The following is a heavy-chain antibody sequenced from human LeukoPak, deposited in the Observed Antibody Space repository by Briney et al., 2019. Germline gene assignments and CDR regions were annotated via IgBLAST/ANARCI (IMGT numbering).Heavy chain of an antibody. CDR1: GFTFSSNG. V-gene: IGHV3-7*05. CDR3: ARAGCRGGSCYAALFDY. D-gene: IGHD2-15*01. CDR2: IKQDGSEK. J-gene: IGHJ4*02. Sequence: GGSLRLSCATSGFTFSSNGMNWVRQAPGKGLEWVANIKQDGSEKYYVDSVKGRFTISRDNAKNSLYLQMNSLRAEDTAVYYCARAGCRGGSCYAALFDYWGQGMLVTVSS.